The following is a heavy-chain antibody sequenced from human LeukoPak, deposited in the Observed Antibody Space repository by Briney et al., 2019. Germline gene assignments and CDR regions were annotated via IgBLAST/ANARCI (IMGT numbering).Heavy chain of an antibody. CDR1: GGSISTSSYY. D-gene: IGHD6-19*01. Sequence: KTSETLSLTCTVSGGSISTSSYYWAWIRQPPGKGLEWIGSIYYSGNTYYNPSLKSRGTISVDTSKNQFFLKLNSVIVADTAVYYCARHSMPPSSGWFINWFDPWGQGTLVTVSS. CDR2: IYYSGNT. V-gene: IGHV4-39*01. J-gene: IGHJ5*02. CDR3: ARHSMPPSSGWFINWFDP.